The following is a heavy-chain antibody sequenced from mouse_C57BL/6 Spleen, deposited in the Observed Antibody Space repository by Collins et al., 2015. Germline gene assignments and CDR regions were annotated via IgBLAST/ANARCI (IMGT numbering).Heavy chain of an antibody. CDR2: IWAGGST. V-gene: IGHV2-9*02. CDR3: ARERGTTVVATYYFDY. Sequence: QVQLKESGPGLVAPSQSLSITCTVSGFSLTSYGVHWVRQPPGKGLEWLGVIWAGGSTNYNSALMSRLSISKDNSKSQVFLKMNSLQTDDTAMYYCARERGTTVVATYYFDYWGQGTTLTVSS. D-gene: IGHD1-1*01. J-gene: IGHJ2*01. CDR1: GFSLTSYG.